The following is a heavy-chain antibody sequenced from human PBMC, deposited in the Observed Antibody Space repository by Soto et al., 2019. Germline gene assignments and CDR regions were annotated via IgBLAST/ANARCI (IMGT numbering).Heavy chain of an antibody. CDR3: ARMSPSSWYDY. J-gene: IGHJ4*02. V-gene: IGHV4-38-2*01. CDR2: INLGGCP. CDR1: GYSISSGYH. D-gene: IGHD6-13*01. Sequence: SETLSLTCAVSGYSISSGYHWGWIRQPPGKGLQWIGNINLGGCPYYNPSLNSRVTISVDTSKNQFALKLSSVTAADTAIYYSARMSPSSWYDYWGQGTLVTVSS.